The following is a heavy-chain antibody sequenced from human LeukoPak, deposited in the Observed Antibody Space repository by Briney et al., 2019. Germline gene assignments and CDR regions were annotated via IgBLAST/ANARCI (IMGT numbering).Heavy chain of an antibody. V-gene: IGHV3-23*01. CDR3: AKDEGRGYSYGWDY. CDR2: ISGSGGST. J-gene: IGHJ4*02. D-gene: IGHD5-18*01. CDR1: GFTFRSYA. Sequence: GGSLRLSCAASGFTFRSYAMTWVRQAPGKGLEWVSAISGSGGSTYYADSVKGRFTISRDNSKNTLYLQMNSLRAEDTAVYYCAKDEGRGYSYGWDYWGQGTLATVSS.